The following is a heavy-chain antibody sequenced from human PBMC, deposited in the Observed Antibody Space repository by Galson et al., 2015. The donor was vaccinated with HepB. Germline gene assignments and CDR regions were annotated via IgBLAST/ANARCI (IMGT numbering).Heavy chain of an antibody. V-gene: IGHV3-48*04. CDR2: ISSSSTTI. D-gene: IGHD4-23*01. CDR3: VFLRGNDLKPLDY. Sequence: SLRLSCAASTFIFSTYSMNWVRQAPGKGLEWVPYISSSSTTIYYADSVKGRFTISRDNAKNSLYLQMNSLRAEDTAVHYCVFLRGNDLKPLDYWGQGTLVTVSS. J-gene: IGHJ4*02. CDR1: TFIFSTYS.